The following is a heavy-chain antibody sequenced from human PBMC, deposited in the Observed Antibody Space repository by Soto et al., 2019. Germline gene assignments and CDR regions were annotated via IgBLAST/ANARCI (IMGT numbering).Heavy chain of an antibody. CDR2: ISYDGSNK. CDR1: VFTFSSYA. Sequence: GGSLRLSCAASVFTFSSYAMHWVRQAPGKGLEWVAVISYDGSNKYYADSVKGRFTISRDNSKNTLYLQMSSLRAEDTAVYYCARDPEVGATGYFDYWGQGTLVTVSS. D-gene: IGHD1-26*01. CDR3: ARDPEVGATGYFDY. V-gene: IGHV3-30-3*01. J-gene: IGHJ4*02.